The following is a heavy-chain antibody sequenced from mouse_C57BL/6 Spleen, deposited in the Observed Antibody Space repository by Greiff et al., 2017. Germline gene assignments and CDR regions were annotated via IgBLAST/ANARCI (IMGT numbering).Heavy chain of an antibody. CDR2: IWTCGGT. V-gene: IGHV2-9-1*01. D-gene: IGHD2-1*01. CDR3: ARTGNSDRYAIDY. J-gene: IGHJ4*01. Sequence: LVQPRPGLVAPSPSLSITCTVSGFSLTSYSIRWVRQPPGKGLEWLGVIWTCGGTNNNSPLKYRLSIWKDNSKSQVFLKMNGLQTDDTARYYCARTGNSDRYAIDYWGQGTSVTVSS. CDR1: GFSLTSYS.